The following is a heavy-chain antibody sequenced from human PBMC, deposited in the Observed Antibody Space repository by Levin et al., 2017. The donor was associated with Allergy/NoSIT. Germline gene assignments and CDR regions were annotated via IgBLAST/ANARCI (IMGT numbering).Heavy chain of an antibody. D-gene: IGHD2-15*01. J-gene: IGHJ3*02. CDR1: GFTFSSYA. CDR3: AKEEGYCSGGSCPGADAFDI. CDR2: ISGSGGST. Sequence: LSLTCAASGFTFSSYAMSWVRQAPGKGLEWVSAISGSGGSTYYADSVKGRFTISRDNSKNTLYLQMNSLRAEDTAVYYCAKEEGYCSGGSCPGADAFDIWGQGTMVTVSS. V-gene: IGHV3-23*01.